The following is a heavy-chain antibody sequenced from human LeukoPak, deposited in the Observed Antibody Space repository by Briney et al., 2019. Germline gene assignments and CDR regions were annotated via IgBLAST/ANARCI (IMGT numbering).Heavy chain of an antibody. Sequence: SVKVSCKASGGTFSSYAISWVRQAPGQGLEWMGGIIPIFGTANYAQKFQGRVTITADESTSTAYMELSSLRSDDTAVYYCARTRWELLHFDYWGQGTLVTASS. D-gene: IGHD1-26*01. CDR2: IIPIFGTA. CDR1: GGTFSSYA. V-gene: IGHV1-69*01. CDR3: ARTRWELLHFDY. J-gene: IGHJ4*02.